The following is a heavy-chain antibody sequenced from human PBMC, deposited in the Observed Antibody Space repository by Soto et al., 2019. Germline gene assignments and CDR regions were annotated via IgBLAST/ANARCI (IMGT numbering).Heavy chain of an antibody. Sequence: SETLSLSCAVYGGSFSGYYWSWIRQPPGKGLEWIGEINHSGSTNYNPSLKSRVTISVDTSKNQFSLKLSSVTAADTAVYYCARGFSSPSYYYYMDVWGKGTTVTVSS. J-gene: IGHJ6*03. D-gene: IGHD1-26*01. CDR3: ARGFSSPSYYYYMDV. V-gene: IGHV4-34*01. CDR2: INHSGST. CDR1: GGSFSGYY.